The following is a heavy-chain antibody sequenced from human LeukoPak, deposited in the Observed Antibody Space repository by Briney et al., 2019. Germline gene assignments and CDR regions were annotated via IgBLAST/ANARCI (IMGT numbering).Heavy chain of an antibody. Sequence: PGGSLRLSCAASGFALNAYSLTWVRQAPGKGLEWVSSISSTSAYIHYAESVKGRFTISRDNIDNVVYLQMNSLGVEDTAVYFCARVAVAGPTGWFDSWGQGTLVTVSS. J-gene: IGHJ5*01. CDR2: ISSTSAYI. CDR1: GFALNAYS. D-gene: IGHD6-19*01. CDR3: ARVAVAGPTGWFDS. V-gene: IGHV3-21*01.